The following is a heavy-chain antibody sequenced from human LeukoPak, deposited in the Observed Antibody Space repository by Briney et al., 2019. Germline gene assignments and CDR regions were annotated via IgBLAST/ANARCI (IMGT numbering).Heavy chain of an antibody. V-gene: IGHV3-23*01. CDR3: AKDEQYLGVRYFDY. D-gene: IGHD2-21*01. CDR1: GFTFSSYA. CDR2: ISGSGGSS. Sequence: SGGSLRLSCAASGFTFSSYAMSWVRQAPGKGLEWVSAISGSGGSSYYADSVKGRFTISRDNSRNTLYLQMNSLRAEDTAVYYCAKDEQYLGVRYFDYWGQGTLVTVSS. J-gene: IGHJ4*02.